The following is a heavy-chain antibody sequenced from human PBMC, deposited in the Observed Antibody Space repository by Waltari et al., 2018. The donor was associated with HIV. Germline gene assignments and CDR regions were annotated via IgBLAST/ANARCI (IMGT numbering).Heavy chain of an antibody. D-gene: IGHD6-19*01. J-gene: IGHJ4*02. CDR1: GESFSSYY. V-gene: IGHV4-34*01. Sequence: QVQLQQWGAGLLKPSETLSLRCVVSGESFSSYYWSWIRQPPGKGLEWIGEINRSGSTNSNASLKSRVTISIDTSKNQFSLKLISVTAADTAVYYCARGGEYSSGWPSYFDYWGQGTLVTVSS. CDR2: INRSGST. CDR3: ARGGEYSSGWPSYFDY.